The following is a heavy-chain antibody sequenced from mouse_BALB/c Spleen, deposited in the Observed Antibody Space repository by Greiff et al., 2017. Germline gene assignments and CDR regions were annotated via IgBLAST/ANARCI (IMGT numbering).Heavy chain of an antibody. CDR1: GFTFSSYA. CDR3: ARASTMITTRDWYFDV. Sequence: DVHLVESGGGLVKPGGSLKLSCAASGFTFSSYAMSWVRQTPEKRLEWVASISSGGSTYYPDSVKGRFTISRDNARNILYLQMSSLRSEDTAMYYCARASTMITTRDWYFDVWGAGTTVTVSS. V-gene: IGHV5-6-5*01. J-gene: IGHJ1*01. D-gene: IGHD2-4*01. CDR2: ISSGGST.